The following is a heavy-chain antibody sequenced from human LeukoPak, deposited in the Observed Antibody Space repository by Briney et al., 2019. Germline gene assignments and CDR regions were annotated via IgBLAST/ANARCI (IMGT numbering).Heavy chain of an antibody. D-gene: IGHD1-1*01. V-gene: IGHV3-30*04. CDR3: ARGRMYNWNDRFDY. J-gene: IGHJ4*02. CDR2: ISYDGSNK. CDR1: GFTFSSYA. Sequence: PGRSLRLSCAASGFTFSSYAMHWVRQAPGKGLEWVAVISYDGSNKYYADSVKGRFTISRDNSKNTLYLQMNSLRAEDTAVYYCARGRMYNWNDRFDYWGQGTLVTVSS.